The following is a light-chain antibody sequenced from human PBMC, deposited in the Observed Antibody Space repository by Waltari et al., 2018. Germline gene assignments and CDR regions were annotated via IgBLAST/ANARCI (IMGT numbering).Light chain of an antibody. CDR2: WAS. Sequence: DILMTHSPDSLAVSLGERSTINCHSSQSVLYRSNKKKYLDWYHQKPGQPPKLLIYWASTRESGVPDRLSGSGSGKDFNLNSSRLQAEDVAVYYCQQYYSTPPKLGQGTKVEIK. CDR1: QSVLYRSNKKKY. J-gene: IGKJ1*01. V-gene: IGKV4-1*01. CDR3: QQYYSTPPK.